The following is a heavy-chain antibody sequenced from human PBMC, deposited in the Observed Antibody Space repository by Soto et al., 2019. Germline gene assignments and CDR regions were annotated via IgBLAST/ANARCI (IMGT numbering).Heavy chain of an antibody. J-gene: IGHJ4*02. CDR1: GGTSSSYA. CDR2: IIPILDTT. D-gene: IGHD4-4*01. CDR3: ASGGTTVNRRFDF. V-gene: IGHV1-69*01. Sequence: QVQVVQSGAEVKKPGSSVRVSCKASGGTSSSYAITWMRQAPGQGLEWMGGIIPILDTTDYAQQFQGRVTFTADESTSTVYMELSSLTSEDTGVYYCASGGTTVNRRFDFWGQGTLVTVSS.